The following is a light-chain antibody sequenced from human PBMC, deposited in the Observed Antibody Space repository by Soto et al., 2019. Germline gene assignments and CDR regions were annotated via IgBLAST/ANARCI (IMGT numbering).Light chain of an antibody. CDR3: SSYTTSNTYV. Sequence: QSALTQPASVSGYPGQSITISCTGRSSDVGGYNYVSWYQQHPGKAPKFMIYEVSRRPSEVSNRSSGSKSGNTASLTVSGLQAEDEADYYCSSYTTSNTYVFGTGTKVTVL. J-gene: IGLJ1*01. CDR1: SSDVGGYNY. CDR2: EVS. V-gene: IGLV2-14*01.